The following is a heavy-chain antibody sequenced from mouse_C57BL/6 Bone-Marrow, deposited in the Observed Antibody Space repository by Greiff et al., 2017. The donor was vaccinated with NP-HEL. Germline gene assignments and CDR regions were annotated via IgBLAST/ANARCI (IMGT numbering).Heavy chain of an antibody. D-gene: IGHD2-4*01. CDR1: GYTFTSYW. Sequence: EVQLQQSGTVLARPGASVKMSCKTSGYTFTSYWMHWVNQRPGQGLEWIGAIYPGNSDTSYHQKFKGKAKLTAVTSASTAYMELSSLTNEDSAVYYCAKGGLRRYLYAMDDWGQGTSVTVSS. J-gene: IGHJ4*01. CDR3: AKGGLRRYLYAMDD. V-gene: IGHV1-5*01. CDR2: IYPGNSDT.